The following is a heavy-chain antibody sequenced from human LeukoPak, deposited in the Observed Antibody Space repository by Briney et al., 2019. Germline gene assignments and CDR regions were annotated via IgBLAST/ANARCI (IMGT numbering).Heavy chain of an antibody. CDR2: INPDESST. CDR3: ARGGLEPVDY. V-gene: IGHV3-74*01. CDR1: GFTFSTYW. Sequence: GGSLRLSCAASGFTFSTYWMHWVPQAPGKGLVWISRINPDESSTSYADSVKGRFTISRDNAKNTLYLQLNSLRDDDTAVYYCARGGLEPVDYWGQGTLVTVSS. J-gene: IGHJ4*02. D-gene: IGHD1-1*01.